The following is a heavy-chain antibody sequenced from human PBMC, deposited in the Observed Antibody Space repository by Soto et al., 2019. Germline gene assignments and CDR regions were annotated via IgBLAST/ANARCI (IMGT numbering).Heavy chain of an antibody. Sequence: EVQLVQSGAEVKKPGESLKISCKGSGYSFTSYWIGWVRQMPGKGLEWMGIIYPGDSDTRYSPSFQGQVTISADKSISTAYLQGSSLKASDTAMYYCARPREAGKYYYGVDVWGQGTTVTVSS. D-gene: IGHD6-19*01. V-gene: IGHV5-51*01. CDR2: IYPGDSDT. CDR3: ARPREAGKYYYGVDV. J-gene: IGHJ6*02. CDR1: GYSFTSYW.